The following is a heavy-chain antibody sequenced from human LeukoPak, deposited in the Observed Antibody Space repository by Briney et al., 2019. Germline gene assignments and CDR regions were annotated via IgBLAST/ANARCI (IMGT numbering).Heavy chain of an antibody. CDR1: GFTFSGYW. V-gene: IGHV3-7*04. J-gene: IGHJ5*02. CDR2: IKQDGSEK. CDR3: ARQTTVTPEDNWFDP. D-gene: IGHD4-17*01. Sequence: PGESLRLSCAASGFTFSGYWMSWVRQAPGKGLEWVANIKQDGSEKYYVDSVKGRFTISRDNAKNLLYLQMNSLRAEDTAVYYCARQTTVTPEDNWFDPWGQGTLVTVSS.